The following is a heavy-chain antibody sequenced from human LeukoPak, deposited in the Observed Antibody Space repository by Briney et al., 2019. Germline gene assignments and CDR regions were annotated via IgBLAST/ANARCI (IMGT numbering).Heavy chain of an antibody. D-gene: IGHD3-16*01. CDR1: GFTFSNAW. CDR2: IKSKTDGGTT. J-gene: IGHJ4*02. CDR3: TTDPLIWGRCPYYFDY. V-gene: IGHV3-15*01. Sequence: GGSLRLSCAASGFTFSNAWMSWVRQAPAKGVEWVGRIKSKTDGGTTDYAAPVKGRFTISRDDSKNTLYLQMNSLKTEDTAVYYCTTDPLIWGRCPYYFDYWGQGTLVTVSS.